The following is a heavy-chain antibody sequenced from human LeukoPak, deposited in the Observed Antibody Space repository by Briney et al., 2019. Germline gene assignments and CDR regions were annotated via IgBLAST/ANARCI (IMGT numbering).Heavy chain of an antibody. V-gene: IGHV3-23*01. CDR2: ISGSGDST. CDR3: AKDRTIDLGLSDY. D-gene: IGHD3/OR15-3a*01. CDR1: GFTFSSYA. J-gene: IGHJ4*02. Sequence: GGSLRLSCAASGFTFSSYAMSWVRQAPGKGLEWVSAISGSGDSTYYAVSVKGRFTISRDNYKNTLYLQMNSLRAEDTAVYYCAKDRTIDLGLSDYWGQGTLVTLSS.